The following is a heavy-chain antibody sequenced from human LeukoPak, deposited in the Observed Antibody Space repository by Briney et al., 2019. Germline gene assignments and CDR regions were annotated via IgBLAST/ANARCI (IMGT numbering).Heavy chain of an antibody. J-gene: IGHJ4*02. CDR2: INHSGST. V-gene: IGHV4-4*02. CDR3: ARRRYSSGWLPLGGFDY. CDR1: GGSISSSNW. Sequence: KASGTLSLTCAVSGGSISSSNWWSWVRQPPGKGLEWIGEINHSGSTNYNPSLKSRVTISVDTSKNQFSLKLSSVTAADTAVYYCARRRYSSGWLPLGGFDYWGQGTLVTVSS. D-gene: IGHD6-19*01.